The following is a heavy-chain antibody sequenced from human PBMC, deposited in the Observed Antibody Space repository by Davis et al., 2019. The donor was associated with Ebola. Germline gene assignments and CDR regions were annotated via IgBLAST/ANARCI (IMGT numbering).Heavy chain of an antibody. J-gene: IGHJ4*02. V-gene: IGHV3-66*01. Sequence: GESLKISCAASGFTVSSNYMTWVRQAPGKGLEWVSIIYSGASTYYADSVKDRFTISRDNSKNTLYLQMNSLRAEDTAVYYCASGGFDYWGQGTLVTVSS. CDR3: ASGGFDY. CDR1: GFTVSSNY. CDR2: IYSGAST.